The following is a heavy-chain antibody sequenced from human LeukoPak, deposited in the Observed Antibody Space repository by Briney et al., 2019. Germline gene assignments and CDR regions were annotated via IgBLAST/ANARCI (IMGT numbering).Heavy chain of an antibody. V-gene: IGHV3-23*01. CDR2: ISDSGGRT. D-gene: IGHD2-21*01. J-gene: IGHJ4*02. CDR1: GFTFSSYA. Sequence: PGGSLRLSCAASGFTFSSYAMTWVRQVPGKGLEWVSGISDSGGRTDYADSVKGRFTISRVNSKNTLYLQMNSLRVEDTAVYYCARDRIAFQGGWGQGTLVTVSS. CDR3: ARDRIAFQGG.